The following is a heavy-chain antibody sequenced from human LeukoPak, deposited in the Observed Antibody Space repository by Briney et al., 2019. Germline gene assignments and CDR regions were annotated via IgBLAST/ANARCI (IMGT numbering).Heavy chain of an antibody. CDR2: ISSSGSTI. CDR1: GFTFSDYY. J-gene: IGHJ4*02. D-gene: IGHD6-13*01. CDR3: ASEWIAAAGPIDY. Sequence: GGSLRLSCAASGFTFSDYYMSWIRQAPGKGLEWVSYISSSGSTIYYADSVKGRFTISRDNAKNSLYLQMNSLRAEDTAVYYCASEWIAAAGPIDYWGQGTLVTVSS. V-gene: IGHV3-11*04.